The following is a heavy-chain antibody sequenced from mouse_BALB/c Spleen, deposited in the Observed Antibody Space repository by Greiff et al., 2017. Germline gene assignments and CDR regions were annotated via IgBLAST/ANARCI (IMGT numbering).Heavy chain of an antibody. V-gene: IGHV1-54*01. D-gene: IGHD3-2*01. CDR1: GYAFTNYL. CDR3: ARRSRQLGLAY. CDR2: INPGSGGT. J-gene: IGHJ3*01. Sequence: VQLQQSGAELVRPGTSVKVSCKASGYAFTNYLIEWVKQRPGQGLEWIGVINPGSGGTNYNEKFKGKATLTADKSSSTAYMQLSSLTSDDSAVYFCARRSRQLGLAYWGQGTLVTVSA.